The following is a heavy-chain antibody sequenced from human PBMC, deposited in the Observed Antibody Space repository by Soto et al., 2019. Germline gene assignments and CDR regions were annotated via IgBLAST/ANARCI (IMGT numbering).Heavy chain of an antibody. D-gene: IGHD1-1*01. CDR3: ARGRYGDY. V-gene: IGHV1-18*01. CDR1: GYGFTTYG. Sequence: QVHLVQSGAEVKKPGASVKVSCKGSGYGFTTYGITWVRQAPGQGLEWMAWISAHNGNTNYAQKLXGXVXPTRDTSTSTAYMELRSLRSDDTAVYSCARGRYGDYWGQGALVTVSS. CDR2: ISAHNGNT. J-gene: IGHJ4*02.